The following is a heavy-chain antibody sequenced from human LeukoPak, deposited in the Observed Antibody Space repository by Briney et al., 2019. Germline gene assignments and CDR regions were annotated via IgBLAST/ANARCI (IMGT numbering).Heavy chain of an antibody. Sequence: SETLSLSCTVSGASISNSAYYWLWIRQPPGEGLECIGTVHYSGSTFYNPSLKSRVNISVDTSKNQFSLQLSSVTAADTAVYYCARLFFVIDTWGQGTLVTVSS. CDR2: VHYSGST. D-gene: IGHD3-3*01. CDR1: GASISNSAYY. V-gene: IGHV4-39*01. CDR3: ARLFFVIDT. J-gene: IGHJ5*02.